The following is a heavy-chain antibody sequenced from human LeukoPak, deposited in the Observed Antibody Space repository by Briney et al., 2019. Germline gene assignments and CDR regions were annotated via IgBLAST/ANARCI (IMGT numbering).Heavy chain of an antibody. D-gene: IGHD1-26*01. J-gene: IGHJ4*02. CDR1: GFTFSSYS. Sequence: GALRLSCAASGFTFSSYSMNWVRQAPGKGLEWVSSISSSSSYIYYADSVKGRFTISRDNAKNSLYLQMNSLRAEDTAVYYCARDTGATTRFDYWGQGTLVTVSS. CDR2: ISSSSSYI. V-gene: IGHV3-21*01. CDR3: ARDTGATTRFDY.